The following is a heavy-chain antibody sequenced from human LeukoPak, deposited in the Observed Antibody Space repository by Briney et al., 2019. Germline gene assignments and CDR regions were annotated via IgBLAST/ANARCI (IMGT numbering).Heavy chain of an antibody. Sequence: SETLSLTCAVYGGSFSGYYWSWIRQPPGKGLEWIGEINHSGSTNYNPSLKSRVTISVDTSKNQFSLKLSSVTAADTAVYYCARGQTYYDFWSGYYRAADYYYMDVWGKGTTVTVSS. D-gene: IGHD3-3*01. CDR1: GGSFSGYY. J-gene: IGHJ6*03. CDR3: ARGQTYYDFWSGYYRAADYYYMDV. V-gene: IGHV4-34*01. CDR2: INHSGST.